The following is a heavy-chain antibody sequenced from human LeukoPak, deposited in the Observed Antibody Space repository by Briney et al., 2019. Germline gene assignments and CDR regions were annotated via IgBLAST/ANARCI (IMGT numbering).Heavy chain of an antibody. Sequence: GGSLRLSCAPSGFTFSSSNMHWVRQSPGRGLEWVALISYDGTKTYYGESVKGQFTVSRDNSKNMLFLQMNSLSAEDTAIYYCEREWFGESNWGQGARVTVSS. CDR2: ISYDGTKT. CDR1: GFTFSSSN. D-gene: IGHD3-10*01. J-gene: IGHJ4*02. V-gene: IGHV3-30*04. CDR3: EREWFGESN.